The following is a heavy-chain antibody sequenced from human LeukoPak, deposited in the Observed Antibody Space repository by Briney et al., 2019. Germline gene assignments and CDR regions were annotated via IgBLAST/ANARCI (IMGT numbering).Heavy chain of an antibody. D-gene: IGHD2-2*01. CDR1: GYTFTGYY. CDR2: INPNSGGT. V-gene: IGHV1-2*02. CDR3: AREVVPAATYMDV. Sequence: ASVKVSCKASGYTFTGYYMHWVRQAPGPGLEWMGWINPNSGGTNYAQKFQGRVTMTRDTSISTAYMELSRLRSDDTAVYYCAREVVPAATYMDVWGKGTTVTISS. J-gene: IGHJ6*03.